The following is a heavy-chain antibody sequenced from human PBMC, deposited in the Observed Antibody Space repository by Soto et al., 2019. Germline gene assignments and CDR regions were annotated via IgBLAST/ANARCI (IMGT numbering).Heavy chain of an antibody. CDR3: ARPPDYPYYYYGMDV. V-gene: IGHV3-48*03. Sequence: PGGSLRLSCAASGFTFSSYEMNWVRQAPGKGLEWVSYISSSGSTIYYADSVKGRFTISRDNAKNSLYLQMNSLRAEDTAVYYCARPPDYPYYYYGMDVWGQGTTVTVSS. CDR2: ISSSGSTI. D-gene: IGHD4-17*01. J-gene: IGHJ6*02. CDR1: GFTFSSYE.